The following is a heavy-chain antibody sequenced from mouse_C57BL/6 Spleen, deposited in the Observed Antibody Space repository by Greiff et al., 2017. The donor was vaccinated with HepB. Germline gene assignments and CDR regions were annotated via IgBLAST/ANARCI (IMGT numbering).Heavy chain of an antibody. D-gene: IGHD1-1*01. J-gene: IGHJ2*01. V-gene: IGHV1-4*01. CDR3: ARNGDYGSSYRYFDY. Sequence: QVQLKESGAELARPGASVKMSCKASGYTFTSYTMHWVKQRPGQGLEWIGYINPSSGYTKYNQKFKDKATLTADKSSSTAYMQLSSLTSEDSAVYYCARNGDYGSSYRYFDYWGQGTTLTVSS. CDR1: GYTFTSYT. CDR2: INPSSGYT.